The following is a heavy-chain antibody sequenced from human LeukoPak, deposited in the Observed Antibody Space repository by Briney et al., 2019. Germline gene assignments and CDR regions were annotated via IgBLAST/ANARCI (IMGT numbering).Heavy chain of an antibody. D-gene: IGHD3-16*02. CDR2: IYSGGST. CDR1: GFTVSSNY. J-gene: IGHJ4*02. CDR3: ARDYYVWGSYRYNYFDY. Sequence: GGSLRLSCAASGFTVSSNYMSWVRQAPGKGLEWVSVIYSGGSTYYADSVKGRFTISRDNSKNTLYLQMNSLRAADTAVYYCARDYYVWGSYRYNYFDYWGQGTLVTVSS. V-gene: IGHV3-66*01.